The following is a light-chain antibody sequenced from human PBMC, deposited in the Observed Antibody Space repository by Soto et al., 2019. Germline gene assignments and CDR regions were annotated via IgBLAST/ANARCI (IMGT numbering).Light chain of an antibody. J-gene: IGLJ2*01. Sequence: SYELTQPPSVSVAPGQTARITCGGNNIGIKTVHWYHQKPGQAPVLVVYDDSERPSGIPERFSGSNSGNTATLTISRVEAGDEADYYCQVWDSGSDHVVFGGGTKLTVL. CDR2: DDS. V-gene: IGLV3-21*02. CDR1: NIGIKT. CDR3: QVWDSGSDHVV.